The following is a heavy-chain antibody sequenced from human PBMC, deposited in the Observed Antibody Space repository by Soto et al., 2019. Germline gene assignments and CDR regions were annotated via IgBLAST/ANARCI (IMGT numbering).Heavy chain of an antibody. Sequence: SVKVSCKASGGTFSSYGISWVRQAPGQGLEWMGGIIPIFGTANYAQKFQGRVTITADESTSTAYMELSSLRSEDTAVYYCARVETIWPGVDVWGQGTTVTVSS. D-gene: IGHD3-3*01. J-gene: IGHJ6*02. CDR3: ARVETIWPGVDV. V-gene: IGHV1-69*13. CDR1: GGTFSSYG. CDR2: IIPIFGTA.